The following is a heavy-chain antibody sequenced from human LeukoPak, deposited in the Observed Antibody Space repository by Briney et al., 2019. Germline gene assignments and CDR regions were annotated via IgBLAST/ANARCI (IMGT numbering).Heavy chain of an antibody. CDR2: IYYSGST. D-gene: IGHD1-26*01. CDR3: ARQGSYYSFFDY. J-gene: IGHJ4*02. Sequence: SETLSLTCTVSGGSISSSSYYWGWIRQPPGKGLEWIGSIYYSGSTYYNPSLKSRVTISVDTSKNQFSLKLSSVTAADTAVYYCARQGSYYSFFDYWGQGTLVTVSS. CDR1: GGSISSSSYY. V-gene: IGHV4-39*01.